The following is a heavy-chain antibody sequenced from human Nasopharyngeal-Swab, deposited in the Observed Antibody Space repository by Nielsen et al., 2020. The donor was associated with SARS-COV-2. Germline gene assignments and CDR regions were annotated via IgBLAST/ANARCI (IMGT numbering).Heavy chain of an antibody. D-gene: IGHD6-13*01. CDR1: GFTVSSNY. CDR2: FYSGGST. V-gene: IGHV3-66*01. J-gene: IGHJ3*02. CDR3: ARGRQWAAAGDDALEI. Sequence: GESLKISCAASGFTVSSNYMNWVRQAPGKGLERVSVFYSGGSTYHADSVKGRFTISRDNSKNTLYLQMNSLRAEDTAIYYCARGRQWAAAGDDALEIWGQGTMVTVSS.